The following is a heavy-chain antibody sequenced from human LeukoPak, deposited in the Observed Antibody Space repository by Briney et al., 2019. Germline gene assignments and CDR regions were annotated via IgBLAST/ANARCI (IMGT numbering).Heavy chain of an antibody. J-gene: IGHJ6*02. CDR2: INEDGSTT. V-gene: IGHV3-74*01. Sequence: PGGSLRLSCAASGFTFSSNWMHWVRQAPGKGLVWVSRINEDGSTTNYADSVKGRSTIFRDNAKNTLYLQMNSLRAEDTAVYYCARDSNYYYYGMDVWGQGTTVTVSS. CDR3: ARDSNYYYYGMDV. CDR1: GFTFSSNW.